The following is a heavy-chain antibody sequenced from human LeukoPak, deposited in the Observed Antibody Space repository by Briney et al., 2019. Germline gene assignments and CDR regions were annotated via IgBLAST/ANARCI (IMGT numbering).Heavy chain of an antibody. Sequence: GGSLRLSCAAPGFTFSSYAMHWARQAPGKGLEYVSAISSNGGSTYYANSVKGRFTISRDNSKNTLYLQMGSLRAEDMAVYYCARDFYGDNSEVVSWHFDLWGRGTLVSVSS. CDR1: GFTFSSYA. CDR3: ARDFYGDNSEVVSWHFDL. V-gene: IGHV3-64*01. D-gene: IGHD4-23*01. CDR2: ISSNGGST. J-gene: IGHJ2*01.